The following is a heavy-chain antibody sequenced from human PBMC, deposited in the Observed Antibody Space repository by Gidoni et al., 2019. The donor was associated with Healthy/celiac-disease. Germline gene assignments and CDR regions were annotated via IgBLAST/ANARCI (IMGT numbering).Heavy chain of an antibody. CDR1: GGSISSSSYY. CDR2: IYYSGST. Sequence: QLQLQESGPGLVKHSETLSLTFTVAGGSISSSSYYWGWIRQPPGKGLEWIGSIYYSGSTYYNPSLKSRVTISVDTSKNQFSLKQSSVTAADTAVYYCASTNWQQPALWGQGTLVTVSS. CDR3: ASTNWQQPAL. D-gene: IGHD6-13*01. J-gene: IGHJ4*02. V-gene: IGHV4-39*01.